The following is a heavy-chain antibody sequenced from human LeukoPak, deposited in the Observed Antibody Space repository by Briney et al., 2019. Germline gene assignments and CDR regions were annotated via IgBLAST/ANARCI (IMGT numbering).Heavy chain of an antibody. J-gene: IGHJ4*02. Sequence: PSESLSLTCTVSGGYISSYYWSWIRQPPGKGLEWIGYIFTSGSTNYNPSLKRRVTISVDTSKNQFSLKLSSVTAADTAVYFCALGDCSSTSCYVFDYWGQGTLVTVSS. D-gene: IGHD2-2*01. V-gene: IGHV4-59*01. CDR1: GGYISSYY. CDR3: ALGDCSSTSCYVFDY. CDR2: IFTSGST.